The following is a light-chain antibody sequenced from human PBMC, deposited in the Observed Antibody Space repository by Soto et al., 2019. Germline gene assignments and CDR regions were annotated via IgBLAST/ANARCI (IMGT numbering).Light chain of an antibody. CDR1: QSISDN. CDR3: QQYKSWPPLT. Sequence: DIVMTQSPAILSVSLGERATLSCLASQSISDNLAWYQQRSGQAPRLLIYGASTRATGVPARFSGSGSGTEFTPTISSLQSDDFGIYYCQQYKSWPPLTFGGGTKVE. CDR2: GAS. J-gene: IGKJ4*01. V-gene: IGKV3-15*01.